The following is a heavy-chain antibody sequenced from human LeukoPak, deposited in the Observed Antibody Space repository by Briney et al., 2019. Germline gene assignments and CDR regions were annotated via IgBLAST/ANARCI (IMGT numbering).Heavy chain of an antibody. CDR3: ARDQGVVVVAATFVDY. Sequence: GASVKVSCKASGYTFTSYAMNWVRQAPGQGLEWMGWINTNTGNPTYAQGFTGRFVFSLDTSVSTAYLQISSLKADDTAVYYCARDQGVVVVAATFVDYWGQGTLVTVSS. CDR1: GYTFTSYA. D-gene: IGHD2-15*01. J-gene: IGHJ4*02. CDR2: INTNTGNP. V-gene: IGHV7-4-1*02.